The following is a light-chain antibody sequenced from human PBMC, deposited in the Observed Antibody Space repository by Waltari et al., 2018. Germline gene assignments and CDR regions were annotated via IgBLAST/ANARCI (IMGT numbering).Light chain of an antibody. CDR3: QQTYKTPRT. CDR2: GAT. CDR1: QRISSY. Sequence: IQMTQSPSSLPASAGDRVTISCRASQRISSYLNWYQQEPGKAPRLLIYGATSLQSGVPSRFSGSGSGTDFTLTISSLQPEDFATYYCQQTYKTPRTFGQGTKVDI. V-gene: IGKV1-39*01. J-gene: IGKJ1*01.